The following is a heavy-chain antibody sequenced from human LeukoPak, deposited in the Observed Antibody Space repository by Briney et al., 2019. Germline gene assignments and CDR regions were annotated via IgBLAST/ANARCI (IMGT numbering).Heavy chain of an antibody. CDR1: GGSISSYY. CDR3: ARDERYDSSGYPFDY. CDR2: IHTSGST. V-gene: IGHV4-4*07. Sequence: RPSETLSLTCTVSGGSISSYYWSWIRQPAGKGLEWIGRIHTSGSTNYNPSLKSRVTMSVDTSKNQFSLKLSSVTAADTAVYYCARDERYDSSGYPFDYWGQGTLVTVSS. J-gene: IGHJ4*02. D-gene: IGHD3-22*01.